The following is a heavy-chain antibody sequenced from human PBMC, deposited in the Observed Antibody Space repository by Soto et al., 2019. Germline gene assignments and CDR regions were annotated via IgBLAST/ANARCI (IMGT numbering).Heavy chain of an antibody. CDR3: ARDGEIVVVPAARLGDYYYYGMDV. J-gene: IGHJ6*02. V-gene: IGHV3-30-3*01. CDR1: GFTFSSYA. CDR2: ISYDGSNK. D-gene: IGHD2-2*01. Sequence: LRLSFAASGFTFSSYAMHWVRQAPGKGLEWVAVISYDGSNKYYADSVKGRFTISRDNSKNTLYLQMNSLRAEDTAVYYCARDGEIVVVPAARLGDYYYYGMDVWGQGTTVTVSS.